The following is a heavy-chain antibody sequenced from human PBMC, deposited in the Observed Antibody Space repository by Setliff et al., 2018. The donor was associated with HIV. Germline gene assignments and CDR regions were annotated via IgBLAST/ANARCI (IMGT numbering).Heavy chain of an antibody. CDR1: GFTFTSYE. Sequence: PGGSLRLSCAASGFTFTSYEMNWVRQAPGRGLQWVSYISGTGKTTYYGDSVRGRFTMSRDNARSSVFLEMTDLRVEDTAIYYCARAQAMLMDVPPFDSWGPGSLVTVSS. V-gene: IGHV3-48*03. D-gene: IGHD2-8*01. CDR2: ISGTGKTT. CDR3: ARAQAMLMDVPPFDS. J-gene: IGHJ4*02.